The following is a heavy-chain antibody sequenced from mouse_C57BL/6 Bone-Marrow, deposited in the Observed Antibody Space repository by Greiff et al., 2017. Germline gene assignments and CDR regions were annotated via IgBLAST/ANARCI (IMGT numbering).Heavy chain of an antibody. Sequence: QVQLQQPGAELVRPGTSVKLSCKASGYTFTSYWMHWVKQRPGQGLEWIGVIDPSDSYTNYNQKFKGKATLTVDTSSSTAYMQLSSLTSEDSAVYYCAREDDGYYGYFDVWGTGTTVTVSS. D-gene: IGHD2-3*01. V-gene: IGHV1-59*01. CDR1: GYTFTSYW. CDR3: AREDDGYYGYFDV. CDR2: IDPSDSYT. J-gene: IGHJ1*03.